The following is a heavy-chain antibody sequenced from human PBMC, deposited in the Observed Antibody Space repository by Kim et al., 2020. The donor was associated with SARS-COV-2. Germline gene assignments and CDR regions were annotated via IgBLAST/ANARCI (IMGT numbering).Heavy chain of an antibody. J-gene: IGHJ4*01. Sequence: GGSLRLSCTASGFTFSGSAIHWVRQASGKGLEWVGRIRSKGNSYATTYAASVKGRFTISRDDPKNTAYMQMSSLETEDTAVYYCARHGEQRLIQDLDYWG. V-gene: IGHV3-73*01. D-gene: IGHD6-25*01. CDR1: GFTFSGSA. CDR3: ARHGEQRLIQDLDY. CDR2: IRSKGNSYAT.